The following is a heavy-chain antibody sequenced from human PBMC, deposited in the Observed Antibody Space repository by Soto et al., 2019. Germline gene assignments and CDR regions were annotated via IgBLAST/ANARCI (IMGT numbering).Heavy chain of an antibody. CDR1: GFTFSNYW. CDR2: INQDATRQ. V-gene: IGHV3-7*03. J-gene: IGHJ4*02. Sequence: GGSLRLSCAASGFTFSNYWMSWVRQAPGRGLEWVANINQDATRQSYVDSVEGRFSISRDNAKNSVYLQMDNLRVDDTAVYYCARVGLFDGNKPITLEFWGQGTLVTVSS. D-gene: IGHD3-10*01. CDR3: ARVGLFDGNKPITLEF.